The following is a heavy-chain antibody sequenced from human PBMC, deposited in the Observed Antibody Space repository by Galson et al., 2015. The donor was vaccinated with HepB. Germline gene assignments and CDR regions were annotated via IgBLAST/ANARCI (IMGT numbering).Heavy chain of an antibody. J-gene: IGHJ4*02. CDR1: GFTFNNAW. V-gene: IGHV3-15*01. Sequence: SLRLSCAASGFTFNNAWMNWVRQAPGKGLEWVGRIKSESDGGTREYAAPVKGRSTISRDDSKSTVYLQMDSLTTEDTAVYYCSHPPYRGNYGWSGTFELWGQGTLVTVSS. CDR2: IKSESDGGTR. D-gene: IGHD1-26*01. CDR3: SHPPYRGNYGWSGTFEL.